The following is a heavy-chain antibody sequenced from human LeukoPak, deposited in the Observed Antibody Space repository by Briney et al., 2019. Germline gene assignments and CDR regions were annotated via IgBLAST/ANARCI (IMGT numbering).Heavy chain of an antibody. J-gene: IGHJ5*02. CDR1: GYTLTELS. Sequence: ASVKVSCKVSGYTLTELSMHWVRQAPGKGREWRGGFDPEDGETIYAQKFQGRVTMTEDTSTDTAYMELSSLRSEDTAVYYCATGAGRDGYNYNWFDPWGQGTLVTVSS. D-gene: IGHD5-24*01. V-gene: IGHV1-24*01. CDR2: FDPEDGET. CDR3: ATGAGRDGYNYNWFDP.